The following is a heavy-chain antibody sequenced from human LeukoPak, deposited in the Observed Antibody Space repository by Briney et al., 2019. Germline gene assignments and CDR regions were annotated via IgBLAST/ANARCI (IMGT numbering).Heavy chain of an antibody. CDR3: ARGSSSWYLIFDY. D-gene: IGHD6-13*01. V-gene: IGHV4-59*01. Sequence: SETLSLTCTVSGDSMGENYWSWIRQPPGKRLEYIGFIYRTRSSNYNPSLKSRVTMSIDTSKNQFSLKLSSVTAADTAVYYCARGSSSWYLIFDYWGQGALVTVSS. J-gene: IGHJ4*02. CDR2: IYRTRSS. CDR1: GDSMGENY.